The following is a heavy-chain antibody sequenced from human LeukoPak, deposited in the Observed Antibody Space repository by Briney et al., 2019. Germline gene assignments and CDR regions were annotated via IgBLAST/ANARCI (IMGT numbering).Heavy chain of an antibody. CDR2: FDPEDGET. Sequence: GASVKVSCKVSGYTLTELSMHWVRQAPGKGLEWMGGFDPEDGETIYAQKFQGRVTMTEDTSTSTAYMELRSLRSDDTAVYYCARDPPRIVVVVAATNYYGMDFWGQGTTVTVSS. CDR3: ARDPPRIVVVVAATNYYGMDF. V-gene: IGHV1-24*01. D-gene: IGHD2-15*01. CDR1: GYTLTELS. J-gene: IGHJ6*02.